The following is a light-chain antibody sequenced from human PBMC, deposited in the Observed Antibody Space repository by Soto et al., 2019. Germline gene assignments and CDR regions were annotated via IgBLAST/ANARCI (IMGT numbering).Light chain of an antibody. Sequence: DIQMTQSPSSLSASVGDRVTITCQASQDIRKYLNWYQQKPGKAPKLLIYDASSLESGVPSRFSGSGSGTEFTLTISSLQPDDFATYYCQQYNSYSEAFGQGTKVDIK. J-gene: IGKJ1*01. CDR3: QQYNSYSEA. CDR1: QDIRKY. CDR2: DAS. V-gene: IGKV1-5*01.